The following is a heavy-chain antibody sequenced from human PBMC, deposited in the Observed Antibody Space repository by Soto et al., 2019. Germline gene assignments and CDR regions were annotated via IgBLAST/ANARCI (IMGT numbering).Heavy chain of an antibody. V-gene: IGHV1-2*02. CDR3: AKGGAIVAAGTRVYLYNAMDV. J-gene: IGHJ6*02. Sequence: ASVKVSCKASGYTFTGYYVHWVRQAPGQGLEWVGWINPNSGDTYLAQRFQGRVTMNRDTSIGTAYMELRGLTSDDTAEYYCAKGGAIVAAGTRVYLYNAMDVWGQGTTVTVSS. D-gene: IGHD1-26*01. CDR2: INPNSGDT. CDR1: GYTFTGYY.